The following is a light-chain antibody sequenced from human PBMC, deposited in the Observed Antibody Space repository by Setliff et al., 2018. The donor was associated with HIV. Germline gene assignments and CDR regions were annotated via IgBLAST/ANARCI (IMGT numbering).Light chain of an antibody. J-gene: IGLJ2*01. CDR1: TSDVGFYNF. Sequence: QSALTQAASVSGSLGQSISISCTGTTSDVGFYNFVSWYRQHPGKAPKLIIYDVTNRPSGVSDRFSGSKSGNTASLTISGLQAEDEAAYYCSSYTSRGTLVVFGGGTKVTVL. CDR2: DVT. V-gene: IGLV2-14*03. CDR3: SSYTSRGTLVV.